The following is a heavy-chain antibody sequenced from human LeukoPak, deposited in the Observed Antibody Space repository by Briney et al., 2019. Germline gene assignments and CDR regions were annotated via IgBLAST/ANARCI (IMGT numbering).Heavy chain of an antibody. J-gene: IGHJ4*02. Sequence: PAETLSLTGAVYGGSFSGYYWSWIRQPPGKGLEWIGEINHSGSTNYNPSLKSRVTISVDTSKSHFSLKLNSVTAADTAVYYCARARRSSSTLFDYWGQGTLVTVSS. CDR2: INHSGST. D-gene: IGHD6-6*01. CDR1: GGSFSGYY. V-gene: IGHV4-34*01. CDR3: ARARRSSSTLFDY.